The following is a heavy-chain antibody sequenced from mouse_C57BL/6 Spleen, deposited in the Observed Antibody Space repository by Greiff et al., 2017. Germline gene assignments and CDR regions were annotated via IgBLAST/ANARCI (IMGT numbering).Heavy chain of an antibody. CDR2: IWSGGST. CDR3: AKSYGRRYFDV. V-gene: IGHV2-4*01. D-gene: IGHD1-1*01. Sequence: VQRVESGPGLVQPSQSLSITCTVSGFSLTRSGVHWVRQPPGKGLEWLGVIWSGGSTDYNAAFISSLSISKDNSKSQVFFKMNSLQAEDTAIYYGAKSYGRRYFDVWGTGTTVTVSA. CDR1: GFSLTRSG. J-gene: IGHJ1*03.